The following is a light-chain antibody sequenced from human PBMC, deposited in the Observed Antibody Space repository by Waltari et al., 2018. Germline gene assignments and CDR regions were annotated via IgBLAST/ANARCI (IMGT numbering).Light chain of an antibody. CDR1: ASNFVHNV. CDR3: GTWDDSLNGRWV. V-gene: IGLV1-44*01. J-gene: IGLJ3*02. CDR2: RND. Sequence: QSVLTQPPSASGTHGQRLIISCSGPASNFVHNVVTWYQQLPGKAPKLFIYRNDLRPSGVPDRFSGSKSGTSASLVISGLQSEDEADYYCGTWDDSLNGRWVFGGGTKVTV.